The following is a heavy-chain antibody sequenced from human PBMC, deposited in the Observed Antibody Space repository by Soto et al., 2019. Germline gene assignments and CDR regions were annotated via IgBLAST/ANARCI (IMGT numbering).Heavy chain of an antibody. Sequence: PGGSLRLSCLASGFSFNSFNMNWVRRAPGRGLEWVSAISGSGGSTYYADSVKGRFTISRDNSKNTLYLQMNSLRAEDTAVYYCAKEFPLDYWGQGTLVTVSS. CDR1: GFSFNSFN. CDR2: ISGSGGST. CDR3: AKEFPLDY. J-gene: IGHJ4*02. V-gene: IGHV3-23*01.